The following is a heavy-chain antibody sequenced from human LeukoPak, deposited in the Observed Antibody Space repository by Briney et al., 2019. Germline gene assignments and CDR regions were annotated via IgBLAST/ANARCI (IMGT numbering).Heavy chain of an antibody. V-gene: IGHV4-39*07. CDR3: ARDRH. Sequence: SSETLSLTCTVSGGSISSSSYYWGWIRQPPGKGLEWIGSIYHSGSTYYNPSPKSRVTISVDTSKNQFSLKLSSVTAADTAVYYCARDRHWGQGTLVTVSS. CDR1: GGSISSSSYY. CDR2: IYHSGST. J-gene: IGHJ4*02.